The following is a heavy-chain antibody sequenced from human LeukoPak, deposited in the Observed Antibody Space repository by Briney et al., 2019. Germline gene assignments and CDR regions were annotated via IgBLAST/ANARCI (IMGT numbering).Heavy chain of an antibody. V-gene: IGHV4-34*01. CDR1: GGSFSGYY. J-gene: IGHJ3*02. CDR2: INHSGST. D-gene: IGHD3-3*01. Sequence: SETLSLTCAVYGGSFSGYYWSWIRQPPGKGLEWIGEINHSGSTNYNPSLKSRVTISVDTSKNQFSLKLSSVTAADTAMYYCARTDFWSGNDAFDIWGQGTMVTASS. CDR3: ARTDFWSGNDAFDI.